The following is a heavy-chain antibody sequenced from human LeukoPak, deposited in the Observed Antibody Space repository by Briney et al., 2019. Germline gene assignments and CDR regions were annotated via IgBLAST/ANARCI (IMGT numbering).Heavy chain of an antibody. D-gene: IGHD3-16*02. CDR3: ARADYDYVRGSYRQYYFDY. CDR2: IKQGGSER. CDR1: GFTFSSYW. Sequence: QTGGSLRLSCAASGFTFSSYWMSWVRQARGKGLGWVPNIKQGGSERNYVDSVKGRFTIYRDNAKISLYLQVHILRPEDTAVYDCARADYDYVRGSYRQYYFDYWGQGTLVTVSS. J-gene: IGHJ4*02. V-gene: IGHV3-7*01.